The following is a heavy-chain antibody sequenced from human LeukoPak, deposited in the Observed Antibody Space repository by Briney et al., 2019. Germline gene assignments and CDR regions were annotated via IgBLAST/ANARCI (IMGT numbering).Heavy chain of an antibody. D-gene: IGHD3-22*01. Sequence: SETLSLTCTVSGGSISSYYWSWIRQPPGKGLEWIGYIYYSGSTNYNPSLKSRVTISVDTSKNQFSLKLSSVTAADTAVYYCARVRPYYYDSSGYYYFDYWGQGTLVTVSS. CDR1: GGSISSYY. J-gene: IGHJ4*02. V-gene: IGHV4-59*01. CDR2: IYYSGST. CDR3: ARVRPYYYDSSGYYYFDY.